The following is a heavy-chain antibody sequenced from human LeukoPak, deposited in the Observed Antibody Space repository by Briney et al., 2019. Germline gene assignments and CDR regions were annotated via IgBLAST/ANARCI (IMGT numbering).Heavy chain of an antibody. CDR3: ASTIAAAGPYFDY. CDR2: IYYSGST. V-gene: IGHV4-59*12. D-gene: IGHD6-13*01. Sequence: SETLSLTCTVSGGSISSYYWSWIRQPPGKGLEWIGYIYYSGSTYYNPSLKSRVTISVDRSKNQFSLKLSSVTAADTAVYYCASTIAAAGPYFDYWGQGTLVTVSS. CDR1: GGSISSYY. J-gene: IGHJ4*02.